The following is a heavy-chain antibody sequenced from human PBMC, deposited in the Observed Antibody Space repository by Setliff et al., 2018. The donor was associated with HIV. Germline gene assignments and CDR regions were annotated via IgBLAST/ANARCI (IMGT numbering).Heavy chain of an antibody. V-gene: IGHV1-18*01. J-gene: IGHJ4*02. CDR1: GYTFISYA. Sequence: ASVKVSCKASGYTFISYAVYWVRQAPGQGLEWVGWINPNNGNTKYAQNFQGRVSMTTTDTSTTTAYMELRSLTSDDTAVYYCARKYTGGPLDYWGQGTLVTVSS. D-gene: IGHD6-19*01. CDR2: INPNNGNT. CDR3: ARKYTGGPLDY.